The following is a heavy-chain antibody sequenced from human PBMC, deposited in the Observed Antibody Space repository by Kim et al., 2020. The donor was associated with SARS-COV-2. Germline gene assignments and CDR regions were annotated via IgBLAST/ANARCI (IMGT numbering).Heavy chain of an antibody. CDR1: GFTFSSYG. CDR2: IWYDGSNK. CDR3: ARNRYCSSTSCDDAFDI. D-gene: IGHD2-2*01. Sequence: GGSLRLSCAASGFTFSSYGVHWVRQAPGKGLEWVAVIWYDGSNKFYADSVKGRFTISRDNSKNTLYLQMNSLRAEDTAVYYCARNRYCSSTSCDDAFDIWGQGTMVTVSS. V-gene: IGHV3-33*01. J-gene: IGHJ3*02.